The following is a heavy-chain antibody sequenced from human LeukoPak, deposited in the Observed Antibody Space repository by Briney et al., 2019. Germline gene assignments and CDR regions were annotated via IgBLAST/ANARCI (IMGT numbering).Heavy chain of an antibody. J-gene: IGHJ5*02. CDR2: IRYDGSNK. Sequence: GSLRLSCAASGFTFSNYAMSWVRQAPGKGLEWVAFIRYDGSNKYYADSVKGRFTISRDNSKNTLYLQMNSLRAEDTAVYYCAIRSGGPWGQGTLVTVSS. D-gene: IGHD3-10*01. V-gene: IGHV3-30*02. CDR1: GFTFSNYA. CDR3: AIRSGGP.